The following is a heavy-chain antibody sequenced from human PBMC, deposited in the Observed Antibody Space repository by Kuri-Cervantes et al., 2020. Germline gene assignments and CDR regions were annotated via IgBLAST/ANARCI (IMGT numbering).Heavy chain of an antibody. D-gene: IGHD4-17*01. Sequence: SVKVSCKASGGTFSSYAISWVRQAPGQGLEWMGGIIPIFGTANYAQRFQGRVTITADESTSTAYMELSSLRSEDTAVYYCSTDTVTTTGNAFDIWGQGTMVTVSS. V-gene: IGHV1-69*13. CDR2: IIPIFGTA. CDR1: GGTFSSYA. J-gene: IGHJ3*02. CDR3: STDTVTTTGNAFDI.